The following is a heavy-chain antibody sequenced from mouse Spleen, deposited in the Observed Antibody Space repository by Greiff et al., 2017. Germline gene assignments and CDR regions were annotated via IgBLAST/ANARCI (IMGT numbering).Heavy chain of an antibody. CDR1: GYTFTSYG. J-gene: IGHJ4*01. CDR2: IYPRSGNT. D-gene: IGHD2-4*01. V-gene: IGHV1-81*01. Sequence: VQLVESGAELARPGASVKLSCKASGYTFTSYGISWVKQRTGQGLEWIGEIYPRSGNTYYNEKFKGKATLTADKSSSTAYMELRSLTSEDSAVYFCARYDYAPYYAMDYWGQGTSVTVSS. CDR3: ARYDYAPYYAMDY.